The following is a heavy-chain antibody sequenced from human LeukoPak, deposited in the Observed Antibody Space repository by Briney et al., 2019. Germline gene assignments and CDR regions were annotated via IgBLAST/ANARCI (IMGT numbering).Heavy chain of an antibody. Sequence: EGSLRLSCAASGFTFSSFVMSWVRQAPGMGPEWVSAISGSGDSTYYADSVKGRFTISRDNSKNTLHLQMNSLRAEDTAVYYCAKCLDAFDIWGQGTMVTVSS. CDR2: ISGSGDST. CDR1: GFTFSSFV. V-gene: IGHV3-23*01. CDR3: AKCLDAFDI. J-gene: IGHJ3*02.